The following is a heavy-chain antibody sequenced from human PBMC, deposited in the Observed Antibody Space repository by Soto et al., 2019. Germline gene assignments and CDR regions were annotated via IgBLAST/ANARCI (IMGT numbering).Heavy chain of an antibody. Sequence: QVQLQESGPGLVKPSETLSLTCTVSGGSISSYYWSWIRQPAGKGLEWIGRIYSSGSTNYNPSLKSRVTRAVDTSKNQCSLQLSSVTDADTAVYYCARGSGIVVVPAARGLDWYFDLWGRGTLVTVSS. D-gene: IGHD2-2*01. V-gene: IGHV4-4*07. CDR1: GGSISSYY. CDR3: ARGSGIVVVPAARGLDWYFDL. J-gene: IGHJ2*01. CDR2: IYSSGST.